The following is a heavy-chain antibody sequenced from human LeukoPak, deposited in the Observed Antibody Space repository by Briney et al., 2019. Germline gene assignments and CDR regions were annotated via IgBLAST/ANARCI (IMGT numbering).Heavy chain of an antibody. D-gene: IGHD5-24*01. V-gene: IGHV3-23*01. Sequence: GGSLRLSCAASGFTFSSSTMTWVRQAPGKGLEWVSSITGGADYTYHAASVKGRFTISRGNSKNTLFLQMSSLTADDTAVYYCAITGVRDFDSWGQGTLVTVSS. CDR1: GFTFSSST. CDR3: AITGVRDFDS. J-gene: IGHJ4*02. CDR2: ITGGADYT.